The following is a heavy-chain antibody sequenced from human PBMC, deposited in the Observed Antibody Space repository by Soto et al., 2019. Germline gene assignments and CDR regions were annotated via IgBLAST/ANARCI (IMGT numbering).Heavy chain of an antibody. CDR3: ARPMNYNDYLDS. CDR2: IYSGGNT. V-gene: IGHV3-66*04. J-gene: IGHJ4*02. D-gene: IGHD3-10*01. CDR1: GFIVSANY. Sequence: GGSLRLSCAASGFIVSANYMNWVRQAPGKGLEWVSAIYSGGNTYYADSVKDRFFISRDNSKNTLYLQMNTLRPEDTAVYYCARPMNYNDYLDSWGQGTLVTVSS.